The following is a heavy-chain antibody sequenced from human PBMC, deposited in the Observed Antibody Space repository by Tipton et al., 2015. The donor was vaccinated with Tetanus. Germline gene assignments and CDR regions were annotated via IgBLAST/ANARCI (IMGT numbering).Heavy chain of an antibody. Sequence: SLRLSCAASGFTFSSYWMSWVRQAPGKGLEWVANIKQDGSEEYYADSVKGRFTISRDNAKNSLFLQVNSLRAEDTAVYYCASSSRGYYDSSGYYGYFQHWGQGTLVTVS. J-gene: IGHJ1*01. CDR1: GFTFSSYW. CDR2: IKQDGSEE. V-gene: IGHV3-7*01. CDR3: ASSSRGYYDSSGYYGYFQH. D-gene: IGHD3-22*01.